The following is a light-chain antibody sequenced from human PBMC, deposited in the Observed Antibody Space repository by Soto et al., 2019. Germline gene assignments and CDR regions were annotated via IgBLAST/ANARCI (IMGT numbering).Light chain of an antibody. V-gene: IGKV3-15*01. CDR2: RAS. Sequence: EIVMTQSPATLSVSPGERATLSCRASQDVLTNLAWYQQKPGQSPRLLIYRASTRATGVPARFSGSGSGTEFTLTISSLQSEDFAVYYCQQAATFPLTFGGGTDVEI. J-gene: IGKJ4*01. CDR3: QQAATFPLT. CDR1: QDVLTN.